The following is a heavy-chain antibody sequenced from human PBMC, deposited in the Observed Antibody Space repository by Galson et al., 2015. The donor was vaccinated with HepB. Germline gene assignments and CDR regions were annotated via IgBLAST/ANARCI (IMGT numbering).Heavy chain of an antibody. CDR2: ISYDGSNK. V-gene: IGHV3-30*18. Sequence: SLRLSCAASGFTFSSYGMHWVRQAPGKGLEWVAVISYDGSNKYYADSVKGRFTISRDNSKNTLYLQMNSLRAEDTAVYYCAKCLSRGSTRPTDAFDIWGQGTMVTVSS. CDR3: AKCLSRGSTRPTDAFDI. J-gene: IGHJ3*02. CDR1: GFTFSSYG. D-gene: IGHD1-26*01.